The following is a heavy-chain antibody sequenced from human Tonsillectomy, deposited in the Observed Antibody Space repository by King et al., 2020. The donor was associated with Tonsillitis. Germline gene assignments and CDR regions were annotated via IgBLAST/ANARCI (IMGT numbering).Heavy chain of an antibody. V-gene: IGHV4-39*01. J-gene: IGHJ3*02. CDR3: ASASITIFGVVSSDAFDI. CDR2: IYYSGST. CDR1: GGSISSSSYY. D-gene: IGHD3-3*01. Sequence: QLQESGPGLVKPSETLSLTCTVSGGSISSSSYYWGWIRQPPGKGLEWIGSIYYSGSTYYNPSLKSRVTISVDTSKNQFSLKLSSVTAADTAVYYCASASITIFGVVSSDAFDIWGQGTMVTVSS.